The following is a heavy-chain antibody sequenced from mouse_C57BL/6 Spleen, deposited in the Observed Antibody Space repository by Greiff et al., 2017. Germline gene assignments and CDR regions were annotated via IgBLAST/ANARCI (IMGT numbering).Heavy chain of an antibody. CDR1: GYTFTDYE. D-gene: IGHD1-1*01. V-gene: IGHV1-15*01. J-gene: IGHJ2*01. CDR3: TRTPKGVGTDD. CDR2: IDPETGGT. Sequence: QVQLQQSGAELVRPGASVTLSCKASGYTFTDYEMHWVKQTPVHGLEWIGAIDPETGGTDSNQKFKGKAILTADKSSSTAYMERRSVKYEDSDDYYSTRTPKGVGTDDGGQGTTLTVSS.